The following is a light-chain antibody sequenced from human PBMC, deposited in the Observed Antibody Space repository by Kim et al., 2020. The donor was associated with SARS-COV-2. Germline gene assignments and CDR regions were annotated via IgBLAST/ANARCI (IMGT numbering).Light chain of an antibody. CDR3: QQSYSMPRT. CDR2: GAS. CDR1: QSITNY. Sequence: DIQMTQSPSSLSASVGDRVTITCRASQSITNYLNWYQQKPGKAPKVLIYGASSLQSGVPSRFSGSGSGTDFTLTISSLQPDDFATYYCQQSYSMPRTFGPGTKVDI. V-gene: IGKV1-39*01. J-gene: IGKJ1*01.